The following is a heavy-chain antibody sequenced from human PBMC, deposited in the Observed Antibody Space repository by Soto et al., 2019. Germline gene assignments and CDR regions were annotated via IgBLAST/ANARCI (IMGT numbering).Heavy chain of an antibody. Sequence: SETLSLTCAVYGGSFSGYYWSWIRQPPGKGLEWIGEINHSGSTNYNPSLKSRVTISVDTSKNQFSLKLSSVTAADTAVYYCARGLNMVRGVIISRYFDYWGQGTLVTVSS. CDR1: GGSFSGYY. CDR2: INHSGST. D-gene: IGHD3-10*01. J-gene: IGHJ4*02. V-gene: IGHV4-34*01. CDR3: ARGLNMVRGVIISRYFDY.